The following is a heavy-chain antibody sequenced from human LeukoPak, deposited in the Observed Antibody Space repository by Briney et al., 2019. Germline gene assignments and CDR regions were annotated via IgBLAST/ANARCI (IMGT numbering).Heavy chain of an antibody. CDR3: ARGQWLGGPLFDY. Sequence: SETLSLTCTVSGYSLSSGYYWGWIRQPPGKGLEWIGYIYYSGSTNYNPSLKSRVTISVDTSKNQFSLKLSSVTAADTAVYYCARGQWLGGPLFDYWGQGTLVTVSS. CDR2: IYYSGST. J-gene: IGHJ4*02. D-gene: IGHD6-19*01. CDR1: GYSLSSGYY. V-gene: IGHV4-61*01.